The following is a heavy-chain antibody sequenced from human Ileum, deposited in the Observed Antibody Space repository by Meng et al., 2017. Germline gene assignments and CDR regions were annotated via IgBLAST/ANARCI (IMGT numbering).Heavy chain of an antibody. V-gene: IGHV6-1*01. J-gene: IGHJ4*02. Sequence: HQHPAGPHLRKPSQPPSLTGAISGDSVSSNSAAWNWIRQSPSRGLEWLGRTYYRSKWFNEYAVSVKSRITINPDTSENQFSLQLNSVTPEDAAVYYCARGGGSYYHFDYWGQGTLVTVSS. D-gene: IGHD1-26*01. CDR3: ARGGGSYYHFDY. CDR2: TYYRSKWFN. CDR1: GDSVSSNSAA.